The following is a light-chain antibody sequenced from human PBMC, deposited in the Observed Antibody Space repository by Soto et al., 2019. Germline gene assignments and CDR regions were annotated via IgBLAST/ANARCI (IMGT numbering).Light chain of an antibody. V-gene: IGLV2-14*01. J-gene: IGLJ1*01. Sequence: QSALTQPASVSGSPGQSITISCTGTSNDVGGYNYVSWYQHHPGKAPKLIIYEVSNRPSGVSNRCSGSKSGNTASLTISGLQAEDEADYYCSSYTTISTLVFGTRTQLTVL. CDR1: SNDVGGYNY. CDR2: EVS. CDR3: SSYTTISTLV.